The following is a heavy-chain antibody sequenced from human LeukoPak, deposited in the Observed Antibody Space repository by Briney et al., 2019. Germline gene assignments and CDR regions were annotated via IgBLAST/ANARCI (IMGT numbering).Heavy chain of an antibody. Sequence: GGSLRPSCAASGFSFSSYWMSWVRQAPGKGLEWVANIKQDGSEKYYVDSVKGQFTISRDNAKNSLYLQMNSLRAEDTAVYYCASSQGYSSNLDYWGQGTLVTVSS. CDR3: ASSQGYSSNLDY. D-gene: IGHD6-19*01. CDR2: IKQDGSEK. V-gene: IGHV3-7*01. J-gene: IGHJ4*02. CDR1: GFSFSSYW.